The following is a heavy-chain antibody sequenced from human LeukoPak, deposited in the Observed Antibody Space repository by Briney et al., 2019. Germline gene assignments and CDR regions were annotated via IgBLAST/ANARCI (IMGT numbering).Heavy chain of an antibody. CDR2: ISSDGSST. CDR1: GFTLSSFW. J-gene: IGHJ4*02. V-gene: IGHV3-74*01. Sequence: PGGSLRLSCAASGFTLSSFWMHWVRQAPGKGLEWVSRISSDGSSTNYADSVKGRFAISRDAAKNTLFLQINSLRAEDTAVYFCAAAGRGSLDYWGQGTLVTVPS. D-gene: IGHD3-16*01. CDR3: AAAGRGSLDY.